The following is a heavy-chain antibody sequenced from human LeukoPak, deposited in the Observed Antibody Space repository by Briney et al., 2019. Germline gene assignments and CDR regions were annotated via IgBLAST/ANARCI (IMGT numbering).Heavy chain of an antibody. CDR2: INQDGGEK. CDR3: ARDGSSWHVRGPDY. J-gene: IGHJ4*02. CDR1: GFTFSSYW. V-gene: IGHV3-7*05. Sequence: PGGSLRLSCAASGFTFSSYWMSWVRQAPGKGLEGVANINQDGGEKDYVDSVKGRFTISRDNANNSLYLQMNTLRAGDTAVYFCARDGSSWHVRGPDYWGRGTLVTVSS. D-gene: IGHD3-10*02.